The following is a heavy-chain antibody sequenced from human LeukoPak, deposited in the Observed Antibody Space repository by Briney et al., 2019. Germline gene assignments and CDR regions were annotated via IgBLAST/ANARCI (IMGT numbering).Heavy chain of an antibody. CDR3: ARRGLPSYYMDV. CDR2: IGSSGSII. J-gene: IGHJ6*03. V-gene: IGHV3-48*03. Sequence: GGSLRLSCAASGFTFSSYEMNWVRQAPGKGLEWISYIGSSGSIIYYADSVKGRFTISRDNAKNSLYLQMSNLGAEDTAVYYCARRGLPSYYMDVWGKGTTVTVSS. CDR1: GFTFSSYE.